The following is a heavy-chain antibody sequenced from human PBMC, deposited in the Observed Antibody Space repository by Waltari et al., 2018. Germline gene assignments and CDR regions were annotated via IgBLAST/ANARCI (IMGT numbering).Heavy chain of an antibody. CDR2: ISYNERNI. Sequence: QVQLVESGGGMVQPGRSLRLSCTASEFTFSSYAMHWVRQAPGKGLEWVAVISYNERNIYYVDSVKGRFTISRDNSKKMLYLQMNSLITGDTAVYYCARDYCDRTNCHGMDVWGQGTTVTVSS. D-gene: IGHD3-22*01. CDR3: ARDYCDRTNCHGMDV. V-gene: IGHV3-30*04. J-gene: IGHJ6*02. CDR1: EFTFSSYA.